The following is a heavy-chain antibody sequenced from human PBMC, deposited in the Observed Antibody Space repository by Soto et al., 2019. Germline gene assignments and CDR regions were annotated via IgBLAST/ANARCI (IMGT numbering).Heavy chain of an antibody. Sequence: SVKVSCKAPGGTFSSYAISWVRQAPGQGLEWMGGIIPIFGTANYAQKFQGRVTITADESTSTAYMELSSLRSEDTAVYYCARVGYCSSTSCYVHGMDVWGQGTTVTVSS. D-gene: IGHD2-2*03. CDR2: IIPIFGTA. V-gene: IGHV1-69*13. CDR1: GGTFSSYA. CDR3: ARVGYCSSTSCYVHGMDV. J-gene: IGHJ6*02.